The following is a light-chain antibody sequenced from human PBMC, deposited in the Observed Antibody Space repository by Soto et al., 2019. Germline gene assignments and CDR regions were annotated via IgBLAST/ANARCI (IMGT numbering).Light chain of an antibody. CDR2: DAS. Sequence: EVLMTQSPATLCVSPGERVILSCRASQRISNDLAWYQQKAGQAPRLLIYDASTRATGIPARFSGSGSGTEFTLTISSLQSEDFAVYFCQQYNNWPPWTFGQGTKVDI. CDR1: QRISND. CDR3: QQYNNWPPWT. V-gene: IGKV3-15*01. J-gene: IGKJ1*01.